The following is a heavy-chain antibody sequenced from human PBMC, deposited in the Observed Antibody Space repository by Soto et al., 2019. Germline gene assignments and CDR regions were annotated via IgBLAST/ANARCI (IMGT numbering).Heavy chain of an antibody. J-gene: IGHJ4*02. Sequence: EVQLLESGGGLVQPGGSLRLSCAASGFTFSSYAMRWVRQAPVKGLAWVSAISGSGGSTYYADSVKGRFTISRDNSKNTLYLQMNSLRAEETAVYYCARRGSGSYYDYWGQGTLVTVSS. CDR1: GFTFSSYA. CDR2: ISGSGGST. V-gene: IGHV3-23*01. CDR3: ARRGSGSYYDY. D-gene: IGHD1-26*01.